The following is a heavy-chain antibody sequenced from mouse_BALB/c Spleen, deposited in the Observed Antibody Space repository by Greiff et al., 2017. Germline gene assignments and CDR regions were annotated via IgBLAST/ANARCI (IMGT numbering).Heavy chain of an antibody. CDR2: INPYNDGT. CDR3: ARGDYGNYRAWFAY. Sequence: VQLKQSGPELVKPGASVKISCKASGYTFTDYYINWVKQKPGQGLEWIGYINPYNDGTKYNEKFKGKATLTSDKSSSTAYMELSSLTSEDSAVYYCARGDYGNYRAWFAYWGQGTLVTVSA. CDR1: GYTFTDYY. J-gene: IGHJ3*01. V-gene: IGHV1-14*01. D-gene: IGHD2-1*01.